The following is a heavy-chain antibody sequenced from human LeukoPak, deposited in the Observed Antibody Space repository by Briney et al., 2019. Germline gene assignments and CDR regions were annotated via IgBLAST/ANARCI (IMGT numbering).Heavy chain of an antibody. J-gene: IGHJ4*02. Sequence: GSLRLSCAASGFIVNTNYMTWVRQAPGKGLEWIGYIYYSGSTNYNPSLKSRVTISVDTSKNQFSLKLSSVTAADTAVYYCASLTGIFGAVLWGQGTLVTVSS. CDR3: ASLTGIFGAVL. CDR1: GFIVNTNY. V-gene: IGHV4-59*02. CDR2: IYYSGST. D-gene: IGHD3-3*01.